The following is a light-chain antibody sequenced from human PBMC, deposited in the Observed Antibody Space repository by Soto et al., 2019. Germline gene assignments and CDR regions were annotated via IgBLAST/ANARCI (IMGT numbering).Light chain of an antibody. CDR3: CSYAGIYTYV. V-gene: IGLV2-11*01. Sequence: QSVLTQPRSVSGSPGQSVTISCTGTSSDVGGYNYVSWYQQHPGKAPKLMIYDVSKRPSGVPDRFSGSKSGNTASLTISGLQAEDEADYYCCSYAGIYTYVFGIGTKLTVL. J-gene: IGLJ1*01. CDR1: SSDVGGYNY. CDR2: DVS.